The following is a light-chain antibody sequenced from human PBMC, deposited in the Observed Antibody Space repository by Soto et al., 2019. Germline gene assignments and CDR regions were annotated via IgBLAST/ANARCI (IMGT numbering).Light chain of an antibody. CDR3: MQGTHWPST. J-gene: IGKJ1*01. V-gene: IGKV2-30*02. Sequence: DVVITHPPLFLPVTLGQPASISCRSSQSLAHSDGNTYLTWFQQRPGQSPGRLIYKASNRDSGVPDRFSGSGSGTDFTLKISRVEAEDVAVYYCMQGTHWPSTFGQGTKVDIK. CDR1: QSLAHSDGNTY. CDR2: KAS.